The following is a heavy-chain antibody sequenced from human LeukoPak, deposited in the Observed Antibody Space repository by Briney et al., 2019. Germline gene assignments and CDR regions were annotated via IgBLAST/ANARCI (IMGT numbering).Heavy chain of an antibody. CDR2: ISSNGNTI. V-gene: IGHV3-11*01. J-gene: IGHJ5*02. D-gene: IGHD5-24*01. Sequence: PGGSLRLSCAASGFTFSDYYMSWIRQAPGKGPKWVSYISSNGNTIDYADSVRGRFTISRDNARNSLYLQMNRLRAEDTAVYYCGRGRDGYNPWGQGTLVTVSS. CDR1: GFTFSDYY. CDR3: GRGRDGYNP.